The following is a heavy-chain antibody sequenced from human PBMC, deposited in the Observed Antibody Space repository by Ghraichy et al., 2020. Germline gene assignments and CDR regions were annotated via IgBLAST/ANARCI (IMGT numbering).Heavy chain of an antibody. D-gene: IGHD6-13*01. CDR1: GFSFSSYE. Sequence: GESLNIYCAASGFSFSSYEMNWVRQAPGKGLEWVSFISPSGSTIYYADSVKGRFTISRDNAKNSLYLQMNSLRAEDTAVYYCAREGIAALNNAFEIWGQGTVVTVSS. CDR2: ISPSGSTI. CDR3: AREGIAALNNAFEI. J-gene: IGHJ3*02. V-gene: IGHV3-48*03.